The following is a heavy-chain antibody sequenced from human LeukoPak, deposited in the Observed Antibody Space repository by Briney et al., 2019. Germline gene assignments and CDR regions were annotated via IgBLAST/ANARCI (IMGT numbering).Heavy chain of an antibody. CDR3: SRGLVYSSGWYFHY. D-gene: IGHD6-19*01. V-gene: IGHV4-61*02. J-gene: IGHJ4*01. Sequence: SETLSLTCTVSGGSISSGSYYWSWIRQPAGKGLEWIGRIYTSGSTNYNPSLKSRVTISVDTSKNQFSLKLSSVTAADTAVYYCSRGLVYSSGWYFHYWGQGTLVTVSS. CDR2: IYTSGST. CDR1: GGSISSGSYY.